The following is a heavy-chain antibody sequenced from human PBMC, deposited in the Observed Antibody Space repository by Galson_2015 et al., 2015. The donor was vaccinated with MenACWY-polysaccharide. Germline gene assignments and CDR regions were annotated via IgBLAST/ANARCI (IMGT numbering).Heavy chain of an antibody. CDR2: ISYDGINK. V-gene: IGHV3-30-3*01. Sequence: SLRLSCAASGFTFSSYAIHWVRQAPGKGLEWVAVISYDGINKYYADSVKGRFTISRDNSKYTVYLQMNSLRADDTTVYYCARDYCDRITCSGMDVWSQGTTGTVSS. J-gene: IGHJ6*02. CDR1: GFTFSSYA. D-gene: IGHD2/OR15-2a*01. CDR3: ARDYCDRITCSGMDV.